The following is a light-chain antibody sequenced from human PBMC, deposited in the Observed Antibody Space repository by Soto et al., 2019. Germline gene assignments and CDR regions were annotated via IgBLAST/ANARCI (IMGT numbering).Light chain of an antibody. J-gene: IGKJ1*01. CDR2: AAS. CDR1: QSVTDY. V-gene: IGKV3-11*01. CDR3: QQRSTWPWT. Sequence: EIVLTQSPGTQSLSPGERATLSCRASQSVTDYLVWYQQKPGQAPRLLIYAASNRATGIPARFSGSGSGTDFTLVISSLEPEDSAVYYCQQRSTWPWTFGQGTKVEI.